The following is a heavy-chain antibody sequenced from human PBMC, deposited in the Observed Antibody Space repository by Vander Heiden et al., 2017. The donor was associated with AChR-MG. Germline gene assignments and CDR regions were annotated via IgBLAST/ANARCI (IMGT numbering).Heavy chain of an antibody. CDR2: ISWNSGSI. CDR1: GFTLDDYA. CDR3: AKDRSGWADGMDV. V-gene: IGHV3-9*01. Sequence: EVQLVESGGGLVQPGRSLRLSCAASGFTLDDYAMHWVRQAPGKGLEWVSGISWNSGSIGYADSVKGRFTISRDNAKNSLYLQMNSLRAEDTALYYCAKDRSGWADGMDVWGQGTTVTVSS. J-gene: IGHJ6*02. D-gene: IGHD6-19*01.